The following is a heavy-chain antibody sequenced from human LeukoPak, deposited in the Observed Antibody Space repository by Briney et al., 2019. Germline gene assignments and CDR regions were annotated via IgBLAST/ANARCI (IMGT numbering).Heavy chain of an antibody. D-gene: IGHD1-26*01. V-gene: IGHV4-39*01. CDR3: ARNRVVGAPNFDY. Sequence: SETLSLTCTVSGGSISSSSYYWGWLRQPPGKGLEWIGSIYYSGCTYYNPSLKSRVTISVDTSKNQFSLKLSSVTAADTAVYYCARNRVVGAPNFDYWGQGTLVTVFS. J-gene: IGHJ4*02. CDR1: GGSISSSSYY. CDR2: IYYSGCT.